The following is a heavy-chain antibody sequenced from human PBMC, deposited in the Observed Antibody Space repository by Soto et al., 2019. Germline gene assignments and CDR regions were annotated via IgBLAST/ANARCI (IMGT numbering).Heavy chain of an antibody. CDR2: INYSGHS. CDR1: GDSITSDGYF. D-gene: IGHD4-17*01. J-gene: IGHJ4*02. Sequence: QVQLQESGPRLVKPSQTLSLTCSVSGDSITSDGYFWSWIRQHPGKGLEWIGNINYSGHSYYNPSLKSRSTISVDTSKNHFSLKLSSVTAADTAVYYCARWDGSTTFSCLDYWGQGSLVTVSS. V-gene: IGHV4-31*03. CDR3: ARWDGSTTFSCLDY.